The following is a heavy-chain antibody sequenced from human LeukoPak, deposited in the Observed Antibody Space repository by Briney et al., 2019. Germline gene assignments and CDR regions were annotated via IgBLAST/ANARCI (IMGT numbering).Heavy chain of an antibody. Sequence: GGSLRLSCVASGFTFSDYYMGWIRQAPGMGLEWISYITSGDVPTYYTDSLKGRFTISRDNAKNSLYLQMNTLRPGDTAVYYCARVPLDSWGQGTLVTVSS. CDR1: GFTFSDYY. CDR3: ARVPLDS. V-gene: IGHV3-11*01. J-gene: IGHJ4*02. CDR2: ITSGDVPT.